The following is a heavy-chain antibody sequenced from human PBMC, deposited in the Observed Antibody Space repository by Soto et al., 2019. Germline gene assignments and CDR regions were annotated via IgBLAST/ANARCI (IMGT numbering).Heavy chain of an antibody. J-gene: IGHJ3*02. CDR2: MNPNSGNT. D-gene: IGHD2-15*01. CDR1: GYTFTSYD. V-gene: IGHV1-8*01. Sequence: GPVKVSCKASGYTFTSYDINWVRQATGQGLEWMGWMNPNSGNTGYAQKFQGRVTMTRNTSISTAYMELSSLRSEDTAVYYCASLRGYCSGGTCSYAFDIWGQGKMVTFSS. CDR3: ASLRGYCSGGTCSYAFDI.